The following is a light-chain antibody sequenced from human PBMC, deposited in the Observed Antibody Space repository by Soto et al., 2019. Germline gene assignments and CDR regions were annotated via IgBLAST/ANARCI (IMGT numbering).Light chain of an antibody. CDR3: SSFTSTHTYV. CDR2: QVS. J-gene: IGLJ1*01. CDR1: SSDVGGYHY. Sequence: SVLTQPASVSGSPGQSMTISCTGSSSDVGGYHYVSWYQQHPGKAPKLIIYQVSHRPSGVSDRFSGSKSGNTASLTISGLQGEDEATYYCSSFTSTHTYVFGTGTKVTVL. V-gene: IGLV2-14*03.